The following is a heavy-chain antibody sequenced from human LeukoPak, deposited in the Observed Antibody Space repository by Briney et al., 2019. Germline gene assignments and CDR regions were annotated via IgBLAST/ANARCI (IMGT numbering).Heavy chain of an antibody. D-gene: IGHD3-22*01. CDR2: ISAYNGNT. CDR1: GYTFTSYG. J-gene: IGHJ4*02. CDR3: ARGGYYYDSSGYYYPTDFDY. Sequence: ASVKVSCKASGYTFTSYGISWVRQAPGQGLEWMGWISAYNGNTNYAQKLQGRVTMTTDTSTSTAYMELRSLRSDDTAVYYCARGGYYYDSSGYYYPTDFDYWGQGTLVTVSS. V-gene: IGHV1-18*01.